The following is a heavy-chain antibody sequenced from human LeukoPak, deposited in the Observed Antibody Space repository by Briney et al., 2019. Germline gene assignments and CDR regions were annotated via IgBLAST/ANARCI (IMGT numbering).Heavy chain of an antibody. D-gene: IGHD1-26*01. CDR2: IYHSGST. CDR3: ARASSGSYSRYFDY. CDR1: GYSISSGYY. Sequence: PSETLSLTCTVSGYSISSGYYWGWIRQPPGKGLEWIGSIYHSGSTYYNPSLKSRVTISVDTSKNQFSLNLSSVTAADTAVYYCARASSGSYSRYFDYWGQGTLVTVSS. V-gene: IGHV4-38-2*02. J-gene: IGHJ4*02.